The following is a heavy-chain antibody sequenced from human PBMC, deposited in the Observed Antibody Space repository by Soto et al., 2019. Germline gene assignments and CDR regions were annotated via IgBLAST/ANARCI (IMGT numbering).Heavy chain of an antibody. CDR2: MNPGSGDT. CDR1: GYTFSNND. Sequence: ASVKVSCRTSGYTFSNNDVTWVRLATGQGLEWMGWMNPGSGDTGYAQKFQGRVTMTRNISIATAYMELSSLRSEDTAIYYCARMASFGSLNWFDPWGQGTLVTVSS. V-gene: IGHV1-8*01. J-gene: IGHJ5*02. D-gene: IGHD5-18*01. CDR3: ARMASFGSLNWFDP.